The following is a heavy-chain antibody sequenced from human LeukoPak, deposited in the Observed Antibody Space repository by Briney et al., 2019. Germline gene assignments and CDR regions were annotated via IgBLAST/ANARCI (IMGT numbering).Heavy chain of an antibody. V-gene: IGHV1-2*02. D-gene: IGHD1-1*01. CDR2: INPNSGGT. CDR3: AREREELAGAFDI. Sequence: GASVKVSCKASGYTFTGYYMHWVRQAPGQGLEWMGWINPNSGGTNYAQKFQGRVTMTRDTSISTAYMELSRLRSDDTAVYYCAREREELAGAFDIWGQGTMVTVSS. J-gene: IGHJ3*02. CDR1: GYTFTGYY.